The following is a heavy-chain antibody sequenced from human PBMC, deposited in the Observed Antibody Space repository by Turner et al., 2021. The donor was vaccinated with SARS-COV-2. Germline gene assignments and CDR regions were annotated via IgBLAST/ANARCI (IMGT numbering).Heavy chain of an antibody. CDR1: GGSISSYY. D-gene: IGHD2-21*02. CDR3: ARETVNNWVDP. J-gene: IGHJ5*02. CDR2: IYYRRST. Sequence: QVQLQESGPGLVKPSETLSLTCTVSGGSISSYYWSWIRQPPGKGLEWIAYIYYRRSTNYNPSLESRVTISVDTSMNQFSLNLTSVTAADTAIYYCARETVNNWVDPWGQGTLVTVSS. V-gene: IGHV4-59*01.